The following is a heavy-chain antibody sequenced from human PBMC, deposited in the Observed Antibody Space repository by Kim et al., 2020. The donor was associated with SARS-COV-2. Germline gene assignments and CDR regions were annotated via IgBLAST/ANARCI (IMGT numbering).Heavy chain of an antibody. J-gene: IGHJ4*02. V-gene: IGHV4-4*09. D-gene: IGHD5-12*01. Sequence: NNTPSPQSRVTISVDTAQNQFSRKLGSVTAADTAVYYCASSGYDYYFDYWGQGTLVTVSS. CDR3: ASSGYDYYFDY.